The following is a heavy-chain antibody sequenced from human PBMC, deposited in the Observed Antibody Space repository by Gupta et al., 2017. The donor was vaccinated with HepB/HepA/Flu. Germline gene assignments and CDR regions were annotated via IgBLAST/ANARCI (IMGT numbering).Heavy chain of an antibody. CDR1: GFTFSSYW. V-gene: IGHV3-7*01. CDR2: IKQDGSEK. J-gene: IGHJ4*02. D-gene: IGHD3-16*01. Sequence: EVQLVESGGGLVQPGGSLRLSCAASGFTFSSYWMSWVRQAPGKGLEWVANIKQDGSEKYYVDSVKGRFTISRDNAKNSLYLRMNSLRAEDTAVYYCARDYDYVWGSSGLDYWGQGTLVTVSS. CDR3: ARDYDYVWGSSGLDY.